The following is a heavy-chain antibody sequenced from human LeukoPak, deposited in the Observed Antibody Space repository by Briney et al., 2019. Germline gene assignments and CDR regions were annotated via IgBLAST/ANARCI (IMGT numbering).Heavy chain of an antibody. V-gene: IGHV3-30*18. J-gene: IGHJ6*02. CDR1: GFTFSSYG. D-gene: IGHD3-3*01. CDR2: ISYDGGNK. Sequence: GRSLRLSCAASGFTFSSYGMHWVRQAPGKGLEWVAVISYDGGNKYYADSVKGRFTISRDNSKNTLYLQMNSLRAEDTAVYYCAKDFGDFWSGYPEVYYYYGMDVWGQGTTVTVSS. CDR3: AKDFGDFWSGYPEVYYYYGMDV.